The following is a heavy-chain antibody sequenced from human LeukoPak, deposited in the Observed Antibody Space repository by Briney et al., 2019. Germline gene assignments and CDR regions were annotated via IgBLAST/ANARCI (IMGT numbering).Heavy chain of an antibody. V-gene: IGHV1-2*02. J-gene: IGHJ6*02. CDR2: INPNSGGT. Sequence: ASVKVSCKASGYTFTGYYMHRVRQAPGHGREGMGWINPNSGGTNYAQKLQGRVTMTRDTSISTAYMELSRLRSDDTAVYYCARPRRASYYYYGMDVWGQGTTVTVSS. CDR3: ARPRRASYYYYGMDV. CDR1: GYTFTGYY.